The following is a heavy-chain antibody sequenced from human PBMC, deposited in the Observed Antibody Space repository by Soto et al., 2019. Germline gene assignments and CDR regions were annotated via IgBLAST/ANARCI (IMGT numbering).Heavy chain of an antibody. J-gene: IGHJ4*02. CDR1: GYAFTIYH. CDR2: MNPNSGNT. CDR3: ARTLYGDNVDY. Sequence: APLKLSCKGSGYAFTIYHINWVRQATGQGLEWMGWMNPNSGNTGYAQKFQGRVTMTRNTSISTAYMELSSLRSEDTAVYYCARTLYGDNVDYWGQGTLVTVS. V-gene: IGHV1-8*01. D-gene: IGHD4-17*01.